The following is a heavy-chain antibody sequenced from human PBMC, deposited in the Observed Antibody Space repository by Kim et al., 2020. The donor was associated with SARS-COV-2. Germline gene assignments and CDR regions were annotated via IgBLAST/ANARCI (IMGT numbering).Heavy chain of an antibody. V-gene: IGHV6-1*01. CDR3: ARGKGQLLDP. D-gene: IGHD3-10*01. CDR1: GDSVSSNIAA. CDR2: TYYTSKWYN. Sequence: SQTLSLTCAISGDSVSSNIAAWHWIRQSPSRGLEWLGRTYYTSKWYNNYAGTVRSRITISPDTSKNQFSLQLSSVTPEDTAVYYCARGKGQLLDPWGQGTLVTVSS. J-gene: IGHJ5*02.